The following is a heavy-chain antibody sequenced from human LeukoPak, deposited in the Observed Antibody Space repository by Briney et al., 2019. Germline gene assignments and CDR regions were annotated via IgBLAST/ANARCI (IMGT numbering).Heavy chain of an antibody. J-gene: IGHJ4*02. CDR2: IIPIFGTA. D-gene: IGHD3-3*01. V-gene: IGHV1-69*13. CDR3: ATDYDFWSGSDY. Sequence: ASVKVSCKASGGTFISYAISWVRQAPGQGLEWMGGIIPIFGTANYAQKFQGRVTITADESTSTAYMELSSLRSEDTAVYYCATDYDFWSGSDYWGQGTLVTVSS. CDR1: GGTFISYA.